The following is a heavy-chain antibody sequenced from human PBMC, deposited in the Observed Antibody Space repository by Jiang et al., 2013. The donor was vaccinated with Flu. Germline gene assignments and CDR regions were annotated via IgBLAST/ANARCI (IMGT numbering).Heavy chain of an antibody. Sequence: PEKGLVSVSRINSDGTYTTYADSVKGRFTISRDNAKNTVYLQMNSLRAEDTAVYYCVRGSNDWYGVDYWGQGTLVTVSS. CDR3: VRGSNDWYGVDY. D-gene: IGHD6-19*01. CDR2: INSDGTYT. J-gene: IGHJ4*02. V-gene: IGHV3-74*01.